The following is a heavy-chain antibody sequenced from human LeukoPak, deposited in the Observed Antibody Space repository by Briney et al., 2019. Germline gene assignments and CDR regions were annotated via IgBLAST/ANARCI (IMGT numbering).Heavy chain of an antibody. V-gene: IGHV3-7*03. D-gene: IGHD3-16*01. CDR3: AKGARLRLGEDFDY. CDR2: IKQDGSEK. CDR1: GFTFSSYW. J-gene: IGHJ4*02. Sequence: PGGSLRLSCAASGFTFSSYWMSWVRQAPGKGLEWVANIKQDGSEKYYVDSVKGRFTISRDNAKNSLYLQMNSLRAEDTAVYYCAKGARLRLGEDFDYWGQGTLVTVSS.